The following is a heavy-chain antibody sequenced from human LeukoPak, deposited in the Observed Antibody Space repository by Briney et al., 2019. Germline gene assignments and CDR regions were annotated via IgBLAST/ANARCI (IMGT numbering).Heavy chain of an antibody. CDR3: AKERRDFWSGYLTGYYFDY. Sequence: GGSLRLSCAASGFTFSSYAMSWVRQAPGKGLEWVSAISGSGGSTYYADSVKGRFTISRDNSKNTLYLQMDSLRAEDTAVYYCAKERRDFWSGYLTGYYFDYWGQGTLVTVSS. J-gene: IGHJ4*02. V-gene: IGHV3-23*01. CDR2: ISGSGGST. D-gene: IGHD3-3*01. CDR1: GFTFSSYA.